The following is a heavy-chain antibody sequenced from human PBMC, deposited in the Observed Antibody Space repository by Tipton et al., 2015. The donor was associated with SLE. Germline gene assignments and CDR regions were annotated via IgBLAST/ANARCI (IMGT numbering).Heavy chain of an antibody. Sequence: SLRLSCAASGFTFRNYGMHWVRQAPGKGLEWVAVIWYDGSNKYYADSVKGRFTISRDNSNNTLHLQMNSLRAEDTAVYYCAKPGQLYSSPGDYFDYWGQGTLVTVSS. CDR3: AKPGQLYSSPGDYFDY. V-gene: IGHV3-33*06. CDR1: GFTFRNYG. J-gene: IGHJ4*02. D-gene: IGHD6-13*01. CDR2: IWYDGSNK.